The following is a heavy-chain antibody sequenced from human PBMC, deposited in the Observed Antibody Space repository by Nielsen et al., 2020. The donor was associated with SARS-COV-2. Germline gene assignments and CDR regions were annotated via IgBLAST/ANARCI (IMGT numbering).Heavy chain of an antibody. CDR1: GFTFSSYS. Sequence: GESLKISCAASGFTFSSYSMNWVRQAPGKGLEWVSSISSSSSYIYYADSVKGRFTISRDNAKNSLYLQMNSLRAEDTAVYYCARDDYVWGSYRGDAFDIWGQGTTVTVSS. J-gene: IGHJ3*02. D-gene: IGHD3-16*02. CDR3: ARDDYVWGSYRGDAFDI. V-gene: IGHV3-21*01. CDR2: ISSSSSYI.